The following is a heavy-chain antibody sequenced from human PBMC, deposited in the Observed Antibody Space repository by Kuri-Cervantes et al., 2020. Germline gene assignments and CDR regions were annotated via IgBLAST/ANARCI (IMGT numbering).Heavy chain of an antibody. CDR3: ARRGVTTLYYYYYMDV. V-gene: IGHV5-51*01. Sequence: GESLKISCKGSGYSFTSYWIGWVRQMPGKGLEWMGIIYPGDSDTRYSPSFQGQVTISADKSISTAYLQWSSLKASDTAMYYCARRGVTTLYYYYYMDVWGKGTTVTVSS. D-gene: IGHD4-17*01. CDR2: IYPGDSDT. J-gene: IGHJ6*03. CDR1: GYSFTSYW.